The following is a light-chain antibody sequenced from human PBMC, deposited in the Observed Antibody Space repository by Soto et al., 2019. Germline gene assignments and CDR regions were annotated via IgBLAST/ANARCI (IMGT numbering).Light chain of an antibody. CDR1: TNDVGFYNL. J-gene: IGLJ3*02. V-gene: IGLV2-23*02. Sequence: QSALTQPASVSGSPGQSITISCSGTTNDVGFYNLVSWYQQHPGKAPKLVIYEVYKRPSGVSNRFSGSRSDKMASLTISGLQSEDEADYYCSSYANSLRVFGGGTKVTVL. CDR2: EVY. CDR3: SSYANSLRV.